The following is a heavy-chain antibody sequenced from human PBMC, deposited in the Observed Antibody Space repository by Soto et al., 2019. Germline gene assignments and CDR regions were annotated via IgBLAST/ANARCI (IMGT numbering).Heavy chain of an antibody. D-gene: IGHD3-22*01. CDR1: GGSISSYY. CDR3: ASYYYDSSGYTTAAKFDY. CDR2: IYYSGST. Sequence: SETLSFTCTVSGGSISSYYWSWIRQPPGKGLEWIGYIYYSGSTYYNPSLKSRVTISVDTSKNQFSLKLSSMTAADTAVYYCASYYYDSSGYTTAAKFDYWGQGTPVTVSS. V-gene: IGHV4-59*06. J-gene: IGHJ4*02.